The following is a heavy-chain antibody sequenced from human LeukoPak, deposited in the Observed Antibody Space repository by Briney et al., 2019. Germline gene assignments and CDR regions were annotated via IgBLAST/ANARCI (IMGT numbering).Heavy chain of an antibody. V-gene: IGHV4-59*01. CDR1: GGSISSYY. CDR3: ARGYVNMLDY. J-gene: IGHJ4*02. D-gene: IGHD5-12*01. Sequence: SETLSLTCTVSGGSISSYYWSWIRQPPGKGLEWIGYIYCSGSTNYNPSLKSRVTISVDTSKNRFSLKLSSVTAADTAVYYCARGYVNMLDYWGQGTLVTVSS. CDR2: IYCSGST.